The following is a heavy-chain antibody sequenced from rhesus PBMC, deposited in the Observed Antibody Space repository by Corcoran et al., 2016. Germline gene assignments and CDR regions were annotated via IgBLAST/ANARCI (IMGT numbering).Heavy chain of an antibody. Sequence: VQLVESGGGLAKPGGSLRLSCAAAGCTFSDYSMDWVRQAPGKGLVGVSSNRNGGGSTGASASVEGRFTISRESAKNTRYLTMSSLSAEDTAFDYWASCPGNRFDVWGPGVLVTVSS. V-gene: IGHV3-178*01. J-gene: IGHJ5-1*01. CDR2: NRNGGGST. D-gene: IGHD1-38*01. CDR1: GCTFSDYS. CDR3: ASCPGNRFDV.